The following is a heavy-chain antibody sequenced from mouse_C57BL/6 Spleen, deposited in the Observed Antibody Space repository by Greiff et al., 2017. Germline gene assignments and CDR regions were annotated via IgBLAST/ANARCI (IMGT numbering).Heavy chain of an antibody. D-gene: IGHD1-1*01. Sequence: VQLQQSGAELVKPGASVKVSCKASGYTFTSYWMHWVKQRPGQGLEWIGRIHPSDSDTNYNQKFKGKATLTVDKSSSIAYMQLSSLTSEDSAVYYCAELFRFAYWGQGTLVTVSA. CDR2: IHPSDSDT. J-gene: IGHJ3*01. CDR1: GYTFTSYW. V-gene: IGHV1-74*01. CDR3: AELFRFAY.